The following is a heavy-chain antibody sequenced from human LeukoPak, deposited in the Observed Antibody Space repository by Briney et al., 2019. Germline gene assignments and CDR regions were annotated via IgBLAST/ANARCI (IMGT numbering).Heavy chain of an antibody. CDR2: VSGSGTTT. V-gene: IGHV3-23*05. CDR1: GFTFSNYA. Sequence: GGSLRLSCAASGFTFSNYAMSWVRQAPGEGLEWASAVSGSGTTTHYADSVKGRFIVSRDNAQNTVFLQLYSLGADDTAVYFCSKGETDAGTLTHVYWGQGTLVTVSS. CDR3: SKGETDAGTLTHVY. J-gene: IGHJ1*01. D-gene: IGHD1-7*01.